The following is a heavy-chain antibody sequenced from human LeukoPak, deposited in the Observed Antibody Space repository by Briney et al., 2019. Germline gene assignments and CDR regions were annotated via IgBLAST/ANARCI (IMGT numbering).Heavy chain of an antibody. CDR3: ARGRRELDY. D-gene: IGHD1-26*01. CDR1: GDSISSSY. J-gene: IGHJ4*02. CDR2: IHTSGTT. V-gene: IGHV4-4*07. Sequence: SETLSLTCTVSGDSISSSYWGWIRQPAGKGLEWIGRIHTSGTTYHSPSLKSRVTMSVDTSKNQFSLKLSSVTAADTAVYYCARGRRELDYWGQGTLVTVSS.